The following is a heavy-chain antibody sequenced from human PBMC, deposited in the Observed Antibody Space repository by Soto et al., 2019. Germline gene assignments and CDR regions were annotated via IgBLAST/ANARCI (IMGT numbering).Heavy chain of an antibody. CDR3: ARRPNYYGSGRHDNWFDP. D-gene: IGHD3-10*01. CDR2: IYYSGST. Sequence: PSETLSLTCTVSGGSISSGGYYWSWIRQHPGKGLEWIGYIYYSGSTYYNPSLKSRVTISVDTSKNQFSLKLSSVTAADTAVYYCARRPNYYGSGRHDNWFDPWGQGTLVTVSS. V-gene: IGHV4-31*03. J-gene: IGHJ5*02. CDR1: GGSISSGGYY.